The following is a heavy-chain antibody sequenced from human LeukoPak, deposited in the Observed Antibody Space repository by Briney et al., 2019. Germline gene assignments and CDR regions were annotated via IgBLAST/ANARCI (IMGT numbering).Heavy chain of an antibody. CDR3: VVYETNWFDP. V-gene: IGHV4-34*01. CDR2: INHSGST. Sequence: SETLSLTCAVYGGSFSGYYWSWIRQPPGKGLEWIGEINHSGSTNYNPSLKSRVTISVDTSKNQFSLKLSSVTAADTAVYYCVVYETNWFDPWGQGTLVTVSS. D-gene: IGHD2-8*02. J-gene: IGHJ5*02. CDR1: GGSFSGYY.